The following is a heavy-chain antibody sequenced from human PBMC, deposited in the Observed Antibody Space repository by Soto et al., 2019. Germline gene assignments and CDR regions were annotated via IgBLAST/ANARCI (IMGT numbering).Heavy chain of an antibody. CDR2: ISSSSSYI. J-gene: IGHJ4*02. D-gene: IGHD3-22*01. CDR3: ARLTSYASSGYYCY. Sequence: EVQLVESGGGLVKPGGSLRLSCAASGFTFSSYSMNWVRQAPGKGLEWVSSISSSSSYIYYADSVKGRFTISRDNAKTSLYLQMNSLRAEATAVYYCARLTSYASSGYYCYWGQGTLVTVSS. CDR1: GFTFSSYS. V-gene: IGHV3-21*01.